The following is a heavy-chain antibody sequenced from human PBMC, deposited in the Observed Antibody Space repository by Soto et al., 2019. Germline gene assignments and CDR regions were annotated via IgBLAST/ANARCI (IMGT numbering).Heavy chain of an antibody. CDR2: ISWNSRSI. J-gene: IGHJ4*02. V-gene: IGHV3-9*01. CDR3: AKDTHDILTGPLDY. D-gene: IGHD3-9*01. Sequence: EVQLVESGGGLVQPGRSLRLSCAASGFTFDDYAMHWVRQAPGRGLEWISIISWNSRSIGYADSVKGRFTISRDNAKNFLYLQLNSLRAEDTALYYFAKDTHDILTGPLDYWGQGTLVTVSS. CDR1: GFTFDDYA.